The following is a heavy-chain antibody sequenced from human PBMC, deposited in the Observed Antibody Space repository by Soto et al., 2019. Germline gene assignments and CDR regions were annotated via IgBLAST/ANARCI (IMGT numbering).Heavy chain of an antibody. V-gene: IGHV1-46*01. D-gene: IGHD6-25*01. CDR3: ARTTIPAASPFQH. J-gene: IGHJ1*01. CDR2: INPSGGDT. CDR1: GFTFTDYY. Sequence: EASVKVSCKASGFTFTDYYMHWVRQAPGQGLEWMGVINPSGGDTTYAHAFQGRVTMTRDTSTSTLYMELSNLRSADTAVYFCARTTIPAASPFQHWGQGTLVTVSS.